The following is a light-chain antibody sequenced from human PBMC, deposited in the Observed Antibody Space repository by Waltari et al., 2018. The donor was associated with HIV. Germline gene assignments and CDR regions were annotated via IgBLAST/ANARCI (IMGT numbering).Light chain of an antibody. CDR1: SGRVARHY. CDR3: QSFHGITAV. Sequence: FILTQPHSVSASPGKTVTISCTGSSGRVARHYVHCYQHRPGSAPTTVIYKDDQRPSGVPDRFSGSINSSSNSASLTISGLKTEDEADYYCQSFHGITAVFGGGTKLTVL. J-gene: IGLJ3*02. V-gene: IGLV6-57*02. CDR2: KDD.